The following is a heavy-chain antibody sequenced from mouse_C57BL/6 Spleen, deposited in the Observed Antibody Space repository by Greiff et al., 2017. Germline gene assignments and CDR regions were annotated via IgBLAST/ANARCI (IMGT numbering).Heavy chain of an antibody. D-gene: IGHD2-3*01. CDR2: IYPGSGNT. CDR1: GYTFTDYY. Sequence: VQLQQSGAELVRPGASVKLSCKASGYTFTDYYINWVKQRPGQGLEWIARIYPGSGNTYYNEKFKGKATLTAEKSSSTAYMQLSSLTSEDSAVYFCARAHYDGYFAYWGQGTLVTVSA. V-gene: IGHV1-76*01. CDR3: ARAHYDGYFAY. J-gene: IGHJ3*01.